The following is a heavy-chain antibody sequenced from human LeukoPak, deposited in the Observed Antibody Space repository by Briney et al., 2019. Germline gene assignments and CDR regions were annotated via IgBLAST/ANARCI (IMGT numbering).Heavy chain of an antibody. CDR2: ISSSSSYI. Sequence: GGSLRLSCAASGFTFSSYSMNWVRQAPGKGLEWVSSISSSSSYIYYADSVKGRFTISRDNAKNALYLQMHSLSAEATAVYYCATDYYGSASYYTLDAFDIWGPGTMVTASS. J-gene: IGHJ3*02. D-gene: IGHD3-10*01. CDR1: GFTFSSYS. CDR3: ATDYYGSASYYTLDAFDI. V-gene: IGHV3-21*06.